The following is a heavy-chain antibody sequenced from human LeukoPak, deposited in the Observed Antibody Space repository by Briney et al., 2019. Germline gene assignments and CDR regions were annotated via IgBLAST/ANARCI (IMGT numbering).Heavy chain of an antibody. V-gene: IGHV3-73*01. D-gene: IGHD3-10*01. Sequence: GGSLRLSCAASGFTFSGSGMHWVRQASGKGLEWVGRIRGKANTYATAYGESVKGRFTISRDDSKNTAYLQMNSLKTEDTAVYYCTRKEDYYASGNAFDIWGQGTMVTVSS. CDR1: GFTFSGSG. CDR2: IRGKANTYAT. J-gene: IGHJ3*02. CDR3: TRKEDYYASGNAFDI.